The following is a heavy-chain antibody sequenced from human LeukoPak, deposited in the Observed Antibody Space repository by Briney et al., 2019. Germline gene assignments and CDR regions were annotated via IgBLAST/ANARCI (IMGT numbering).Heavy chain of an antibody. CDR2: INPNSGGT. CDR1: GYTFTGYY. Sequence: ASVKVSCKASGYTFTGYYMHWVRQAPGQGLEWMGWINPNSGGTNYAQKFQGRVTMTRETSISTAYMELSRLRSDDTAVYYCASNYYDSSGYYSPDCWGQGTLVTVSS. CDR3: ASNYYDSSGYYSPDC. D-gene: IGHD3-22*01. J-gene: IGHJ4*02. V-gene: IGHV1-2*02.